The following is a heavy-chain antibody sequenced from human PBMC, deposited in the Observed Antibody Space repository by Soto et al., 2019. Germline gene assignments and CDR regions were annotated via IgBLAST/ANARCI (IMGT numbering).Heavy chain of an antibody. D-gene: IGHD5-18*01. CDR1: GGSISSYY. V-gene: IGHV4-59*01. CDR3: ARLRYSYGPMFDY. J-gene: IGHJ4*02. CDR2: IYYSGST. Sequence: SETLSLTCTVSGGSISSYYWSWIRQPPGKGLEWIGYIYYSGSTNYNPSLKSRVTISVDTSKNQFSLKLSSVTAADTAVYYCARLRYSYGPMFDYWGQGTLVTVSS.